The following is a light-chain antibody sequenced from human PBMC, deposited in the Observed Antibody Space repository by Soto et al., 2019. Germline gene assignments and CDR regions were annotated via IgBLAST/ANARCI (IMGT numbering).Light chain of an antibody. V-gene: IGKV3-20*01. J-gene: IGKJ1*01. Sequence: EIVLTQSPGTLSLSPGERATLSCRASQSVGSTFLAWYQQKPGQAPRLLIYGVSTRATGIPDRFSGSWSGKDFTLFISRLEPEDFAVYYCGQFVSSPPRTFGQGTKVEIK. CDR2: GVS. CDR3: GQFVSSPPRT. CDR1: QSVGSTF.